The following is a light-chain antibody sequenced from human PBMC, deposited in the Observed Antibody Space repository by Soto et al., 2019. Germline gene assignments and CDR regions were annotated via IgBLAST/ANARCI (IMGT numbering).Light chain of an antibody. CDR1: SSNIGSNT. CDR2: SSN. Sequence: QSVLTQPPSASGTPGQRVTISCSGRSSNIGSNTVHWYQQLPGTAPKLLIYSSNQRPSGVPDRFSGSKSGTSASLAISGLQSEDESDYYCATWDNSLNAYVFGTGTKVTVL. CDR3: ATWDNSLNAYV. J-gene: IGLJ1*01. V-gene: IGLV1-44*01.